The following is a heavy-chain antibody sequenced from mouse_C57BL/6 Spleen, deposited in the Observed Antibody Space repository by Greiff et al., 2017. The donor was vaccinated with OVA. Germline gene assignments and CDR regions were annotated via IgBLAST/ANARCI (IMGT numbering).Heavy chain of an antibody. Sequence: VQLQQSGAELVKPGASVKLSCTASGFNIKDYYMHWVKQRTEQGLEWIGRIDPEDGGTKYAPKFQGKATITADTSSNTAYLQLISLTSEDAAVYYCASARYLAWFAYWGQGTLVTVSA. V-gene: IGHV14-2*01. CDR2: IDPEDGGT. J-gene: IGHJ3*01. D-gene: IGHD2-12*01. CDR3: ASARYLAWFAY. CDR1: GFNIKDYY.